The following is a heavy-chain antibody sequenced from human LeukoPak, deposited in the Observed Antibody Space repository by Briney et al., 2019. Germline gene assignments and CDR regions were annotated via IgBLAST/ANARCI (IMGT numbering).Heavy chain of an antibody. CDR1: GFTFSSYA. D-gene: IGHD1-26*01. CDR2: ISYDGSNK. CDR3: ARGYSGQGRYFDY. Sequence: GGSLRLSCAASGFTFSSYAMHWVRQAPGKGLEWVAVISYDGSNKNYADSVKGRFTISRDNFKNTLYLQMNSLRAEDTAVYYCARGYSGQGRYFDYWGQGTLVTVSS. V-gene: IGHV3-30-3*01. J-gene: IGHJ4*02.